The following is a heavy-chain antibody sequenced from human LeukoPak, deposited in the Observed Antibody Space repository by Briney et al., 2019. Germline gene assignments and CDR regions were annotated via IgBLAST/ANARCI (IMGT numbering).Heavy chain of an antibody. CDR1: GFTFDDYG. J-gene: IGHJ3*02. CDR2: INWNGGST. D-gene: IGHD3-22*01. CDR3: ARAVLRYYDSSGIDAFDI. Sequence: SGGSLRLSCAASGFTFDDYGMSWVRQAPGKGLEWVSGINWNGGSTGYAVSVKGRFTISRDNAKNSLYLQMNSLRAEDTALYYCARAVLRYYDSSGIDAFDIWGQGTMVTVSS. V-gene: IGHV3-20*04.